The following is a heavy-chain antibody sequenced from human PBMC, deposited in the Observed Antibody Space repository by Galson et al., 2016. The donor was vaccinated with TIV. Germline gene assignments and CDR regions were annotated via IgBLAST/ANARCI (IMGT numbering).Heavy chain of an antibody. D-gene: IGHD6-19*01. J-gene: IGHJ6*02. CDR2: ITGGGGSS. CDR3: AKVPSSGFSYYYGIDV. CDR1: GFTFSSFA. V-gene: IGHV3-23*01. Sequence: LRLSCAASGFTFSSFAMTWVRQAPGKGLEWVAAITGGGGSSYYADSVKGRFTISRDNSKKMLYLQLNSLRAEDTAVYYCAKVPSSGFSYYYGIDVWGQGTTVTVA.